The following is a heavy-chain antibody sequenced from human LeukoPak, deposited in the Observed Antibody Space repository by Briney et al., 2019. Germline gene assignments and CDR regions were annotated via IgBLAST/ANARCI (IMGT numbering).Heavy chain of an antibody. CDR1: GGSISSSSYY. CDR3: ARVETSVATITGYFDY. V-gene: IGHV4-39*07. J-gene: IGHJ4*02. CDR2: IYYSGST. D-gene: IGHD5-12*01. Sequence: SETLSLTCTVSGGSISSSSYYWGWIRQPPGKGLEWIGSIYYSGSTYYNPSLKSRVTISVDTSKNQFSLKLSSVTAADTAVYYCARVETSVATITGYFDYWGQGTLVTVSS.